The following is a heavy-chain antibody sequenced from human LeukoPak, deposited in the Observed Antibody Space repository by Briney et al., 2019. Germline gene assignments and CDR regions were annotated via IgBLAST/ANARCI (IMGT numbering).Heavy chain of an antibody. CDR3: AKDLLGGTDSSGLD. CDR2: IYSGGST. D-gene: IGHD3-22*01. J-gene: IGHJ4*02. CDR1: GFTVSSNY. V-gene: IGHV3-53*05. Sequence: GGSLRLSCAASGFTVSSNYMSWVRQAPGKGLEWVSVIYSGGSTYYADSVKGRFTISRDNSKNTLYLQMNSLRAEDTAVYYCAKDLLGGTDSSGLDWGQGTLVTVSS.